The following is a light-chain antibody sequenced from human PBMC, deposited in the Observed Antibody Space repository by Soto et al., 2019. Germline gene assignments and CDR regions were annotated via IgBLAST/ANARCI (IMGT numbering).Light chain of an antibody. J-gene: IGLJ3*02. CDR1: SSDVGGSNY. Sequence: QSALTQPASVSGSPGQSITIYCAGTSSDVGGSNYVSWYQHHPGKAPKVIIYEVTNRPSGVSHRFSGSKSGNTASLTISGLQAEDEADYYCSSYTSSRALVVFGGGTKLTVL. V-gene: IGLV2-14*01. CDR3: SSYTSSRALVV. CDR2: EVT.